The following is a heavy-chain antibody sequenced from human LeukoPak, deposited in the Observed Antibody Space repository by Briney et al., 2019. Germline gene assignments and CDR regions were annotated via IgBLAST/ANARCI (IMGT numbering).Heavy chain of an antibody. CDR3: ARRGSDWGQFDY. CDR1: GGSISSYY. Sequence: SETLSLTCSVSGGSISSYYWSWIRQPPGKGLEWIGYIYYSGSINYNPSLKSRVTISVDTSKNQFSLKLSSVTAADTAVYYCARRGSDWGQFDYWGQGTLVTVSS. V-gene: IGHV4-59*08. D-gene: IGHD6-19*01. CDR2: IYYSGSI. J-gene: IGHJ4*02.